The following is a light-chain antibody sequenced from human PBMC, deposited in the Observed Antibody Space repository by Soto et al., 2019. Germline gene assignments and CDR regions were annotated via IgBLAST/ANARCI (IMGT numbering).Light chain of an antibody. CDR2: ATS. J-gene: IGKJ3*01. CDR3: QHRHN. Sequence: EIVLTQSPATLSLSPGERATLSCRASQSVSSDFAWYQQKPGQAPRLLIYATSNRATAIPARFSGSGSGTDFTLTISSLEPEDFAVYYCQHRHNFGPGTKVDIK. V-gene: IGKV3-11*01. CDR1: QSVSSD.